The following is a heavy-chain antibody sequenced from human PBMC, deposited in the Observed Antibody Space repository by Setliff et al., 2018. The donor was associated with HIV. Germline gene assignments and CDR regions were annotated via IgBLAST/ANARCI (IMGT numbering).Heavy chain of an antibody. CDR3: ARGASKELDY. J-gene: IGHJ4*02. CDR2: INHSGST. V-gene: IGHV4-34*01. D-gene: IGHD1-1*01. CDR1: GGSFSGYY. Sequence: SETLSLTCAVYGGSFSGYYWTWIRQPPGKGLEWIGEINHSGSTSYNPSLMSRVTISVDTSKDQFSLKLRSVTAADTAVYYCARGASKELDYWGPGTMVTVSS.